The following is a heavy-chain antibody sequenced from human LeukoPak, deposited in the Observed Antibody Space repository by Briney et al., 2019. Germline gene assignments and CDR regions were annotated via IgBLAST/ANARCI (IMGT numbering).Heavy chain of an antibody. CDR2: IQVGLMT. Sequence: GGSLRLSCAVSGFPVGTNYMNWLRQAPGKGLEWVSAIQVGLMTYYADSVKGRFTISRDNSKNTLYLQMNSLRAEDTAIYYCARTYPPPAAGFDYWGQGTLVTVSS. J-gene: IGHJ4*02. CDR1: GFPVGTNY. V-gene: IGHV3-53*01. CDR3: ARTYPPPAAGFDY. D-gene: IGHD6-13*01.